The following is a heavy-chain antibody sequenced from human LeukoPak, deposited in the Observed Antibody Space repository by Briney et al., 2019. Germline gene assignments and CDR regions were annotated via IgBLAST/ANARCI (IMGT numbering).Heavy chain of an antibody. CDR3: ARRVGFYFDY. J-gene: IGHJ4*02. CDR1: GFTFSDYY. Sequence: GGSLRLSCAASGFTFSDYYINWIRQAPGKGLEWVSHISSSGRLMQYADSVKGRFTITRDNAQNFMSLQMNSLKPEDTAVYYCARRVGFYFDYWGQGTLVTVSS. V-gene: IGHV3-11*01. D-gene: IGHD2-15*01. CDR2: ISSSGRLM.